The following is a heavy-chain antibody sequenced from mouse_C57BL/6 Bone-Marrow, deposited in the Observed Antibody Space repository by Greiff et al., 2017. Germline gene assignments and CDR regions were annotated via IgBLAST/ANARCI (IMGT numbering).Heavy chain of an antibody. Sequence: EVKLVESGGGLVQPGGSLKLSCAASGFTFSDYSMYWVRQTPEKRLEWVAYISNGGGSTYYPDTVKGRFTISRDNAKNTLYLQMSRLKSEDTAMYYCARRMDYWGQGTSVTVSS. CDR1: GFTFSDYS. J-gene: IGHJ4*01. V-gene: IGHV5-12*01. CDR3: ARRMDY. CDR2: ISNGGGST.